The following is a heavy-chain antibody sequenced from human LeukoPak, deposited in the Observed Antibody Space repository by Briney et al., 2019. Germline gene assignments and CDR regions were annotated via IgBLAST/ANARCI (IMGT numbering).Heavy chain of an antibody. CDR3: AKGLGSSDY. V-gene: IGHV3-11*04. CDR2: ISSTGTTK. CDR1: EFTFSGYY. J-gene: IGHJ4*02. Sequence: GGSLRLSCAASEFTFSGYYMTWIRQAPGKGLEWLSHISSTGTTKYYADSVKGRFTISRDNSKNTLYLQMNSLRAEDTAVYYCAKGLGSSDYWGQGTLVTVSS. D-gene: IGHD6-6*01.